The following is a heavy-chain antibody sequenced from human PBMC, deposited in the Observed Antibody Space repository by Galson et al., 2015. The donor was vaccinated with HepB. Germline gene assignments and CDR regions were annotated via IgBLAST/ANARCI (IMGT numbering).Heavy chain of an antibody. V-gene: IGHV1-18*04. D-gene: IGHD2-15*01. J-gene: IGHJ4*02. CDR3: ARDHRWYFDY. Sequence: SVKVSCKASGYSFTTNGISWVRQAPGQGLEWMGWISANSGKTNYAQKYQNRVTRTRDTATSTVHMELRSLRSDDTAVYYCARDHRWYFDYWGQGSLVTVSS. CDR2: ISANSGKT. CDR1: GYSFTTNG.